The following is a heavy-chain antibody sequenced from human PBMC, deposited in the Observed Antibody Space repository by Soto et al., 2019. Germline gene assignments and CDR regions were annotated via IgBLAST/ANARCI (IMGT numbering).Heavy chain of an antibody. Sequence: QVQLVESGGGVVQPGRSLRLSCAASGFTFSSYGMHWVRQAPGKGLEWVAVIWYDGSNKYYADSVKGRFTISRDNSKNTLYLQMNSLRAEDTAVYYCARELGATPPLYHYGMDVWGQGTTVTVSS. J-gene: IGHJ6*02. D-gene: IGHD1-26*01. CDR2: IWYDGSNK. V-gene: IGHV3-33*01. CDR1: GFTFSSYG. CDR3: ARELGATPPLYHYGMDV.